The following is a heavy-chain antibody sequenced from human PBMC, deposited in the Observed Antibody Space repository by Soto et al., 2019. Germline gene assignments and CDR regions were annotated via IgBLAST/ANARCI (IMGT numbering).Heavy chain of an antibody. Sequence: QVQLQQWGAGLLKPSETLSPTCAVYGGSFSGYYWTWIRQPPGTGLEWNGEINHSGSTNYNPSLKSRVTISVDTRKNQFSLKLTSVTAADTAVYYCARDKITGLFDYWGQGTLVTVSS. CDR3: ARDKITGLFDY. V-gene: IGHV4-34*01. CDR2: INHSGST. J-gene: IGHJ4*02. CDR1: GGSFSGYY. D-gene: IGHD2-8*02.